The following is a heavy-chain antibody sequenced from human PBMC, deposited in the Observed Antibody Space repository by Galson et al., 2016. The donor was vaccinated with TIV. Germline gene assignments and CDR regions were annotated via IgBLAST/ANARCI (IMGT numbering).Heavy chain of an antibody. Sequence: SLRLSCAASGFTFSDYWMTWVRLTPGKGLEWVANIKEDGREEYYGDSVTGRFTVSRDNSKSTLFLEMNSLRAEDTAVYYCAKDSTYSGGWFWFYWGQGTLVTVSS. V-gene: IGHV3-7*03. CDR2: IKEDGREE. CDR3: AKDSTYSGGWFWFY. CDR1: GFTFSDYW. D-gene: IGHD6-19*01. J-gene: IGHJ4*02.